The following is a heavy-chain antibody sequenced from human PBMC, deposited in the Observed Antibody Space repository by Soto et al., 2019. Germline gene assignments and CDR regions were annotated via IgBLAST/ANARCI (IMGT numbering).Heavy chain of an antibody. J-gene: IGHJ4*02. CDR2: ISSSSSYI. V-gene: IGHV3-21*01. Sequence: GSLRLSCAASGFTFSSYSMNWVRQAPGKGLEWVSSISSSSSYIYYADSVKGRFTITRDNAKNSLYLQMNSLRAEDTAVYYCARGIVGASLAHFDYWGQGTLVTVSS. D-gene: IGHD1-26*01. CDR1: GFTFSSYS. CDR3: ARGIVGASLAHFDY.